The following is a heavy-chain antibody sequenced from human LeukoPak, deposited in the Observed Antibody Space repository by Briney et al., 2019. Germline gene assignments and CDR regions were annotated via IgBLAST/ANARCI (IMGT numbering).Heavy chain of an antibody. CDR2: IYYSGTT. CDR1: GGSINSFY. V-gene: IGHV4-59*12. Sequence: SETLSLTCTVSGGSINSFYWNWIRQPPGKGLEWIGYIYYSGTTNSNPSLESRVSMSVDTSKNQFSLKLRSVTAADTAVYFCAGDQYGMDAWGQGTTVTVSS. J-gene: IGHJ6*02. CDR3: AGDQYGMDA.